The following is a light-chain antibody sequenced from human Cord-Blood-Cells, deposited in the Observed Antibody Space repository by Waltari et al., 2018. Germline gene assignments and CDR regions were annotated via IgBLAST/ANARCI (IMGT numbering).Light chain of an antibody. V-gene: IGKV1-5*01. J-gene: IGKJ4*01. CDR1: QSISSW. Sequence: DIQMTQSPSTLSASVGDRVTITCRASQSISSWLAWYQQKPGKAPKLLIYDASSLESGVPSRCSGSGSETEFTLTISSLQPDDFATYYCQQYNSYSLTFGGGTKVEIK. CDR3: QQYNSYSLT. CDR2: DAS.